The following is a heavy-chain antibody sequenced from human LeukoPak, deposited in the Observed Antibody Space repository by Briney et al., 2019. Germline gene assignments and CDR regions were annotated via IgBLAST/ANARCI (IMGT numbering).Heavy chain of an antibody. Sequence: SETLSLTCTVSGGSISSSSYYWGWIRQPPGKGLEWIGSIYYSGSTCYNPSLKSRVTISVDTSKNQFSLKLSSVTAADTAVYYCASGVRGVFDYWGQGTLVTVSS. CDR3: ASGVRGVFDY. D-gene: IGHD3-10*01. CDR2: IYYSGST. CDR1: GGSISSSSYY. J-gene: IGHJ4*02. V-gene: IGHV4-39*07.